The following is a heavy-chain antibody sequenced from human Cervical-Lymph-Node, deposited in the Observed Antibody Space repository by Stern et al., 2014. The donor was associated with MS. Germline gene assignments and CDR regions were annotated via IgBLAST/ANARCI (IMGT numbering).Heavy chain of an antibody. CDR1: GDSIRSYF. D-gene: IGHD3-10*02. J-gene: IGHJ4*02. V-gene: IGHV4-59*07. Sequence: VQLLQSGPGLVKPSDTLSLLFTVTGDSIRSYFWGWIRQPPGKGLEWIGKVHYRGSTNYNPSLKSRVAISFDTSKTQFSLSLTSVTAADTAVYFCTRVFGGFADYWGQGTLVTVSS. CDR3: TRVFGGFADY. CDR2: VHYRGST.